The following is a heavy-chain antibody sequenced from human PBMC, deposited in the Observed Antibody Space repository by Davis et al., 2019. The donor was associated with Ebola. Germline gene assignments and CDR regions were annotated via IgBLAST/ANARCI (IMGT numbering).Heavy chain of an antibody. D-gene: IGHD5-24*01. V-gene: IGHV3-11*06. CDR2: ISSSSSYT. CDR3: ARGLRWLQPNFDY. Sequence: GESLKISCAASGFTFSDYYMSWIRQAPGKGLEWVSYISSSSSYTNYADSVKGRFTISRDNSKNTLYLQMNSLRAEDTAVYYCARGLRWLQPNFDYWGQGTLVTVSS. J-gene: IGHJ4*02. CDR1: GFTFSDYY.